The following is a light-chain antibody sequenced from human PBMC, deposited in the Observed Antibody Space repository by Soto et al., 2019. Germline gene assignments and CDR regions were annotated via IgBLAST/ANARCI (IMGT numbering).Light chain of an antibody. Sequence: QSALTQPASVSGSPGQSITISCTGTSSDVGGYNYVSWYQQHPGKAPKLMIYDVSNRPSGVSNRFSGSKSGNTASLTISGLQAEDEADYYCSSYTSSSTSYVFETGTKVTVL. CDR3: SSYTSSSTSYV. CDR2: DVS. J-gene: IGLJ1*01. CDR1: SSDVGGYNY. V-gene: IGLV2-14*01.